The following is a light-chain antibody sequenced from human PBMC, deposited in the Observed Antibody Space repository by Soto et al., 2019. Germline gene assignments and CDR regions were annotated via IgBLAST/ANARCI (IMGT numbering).Light chain of an antibody. V-gene: IGKV3-15*01. J-gene: IGKJ1*01. CDR2: GAS. Sequence: TLSASTGAGATLSCRASQSISSSFAWYQQKPGQAPRLLIYGASTTATGIPARFSGSGSGTEFTLTISRLQTDDFAGYYCQQYNNCPQTFGQGTMVDIK. CDR1: QSISSS. CDR3: QQYNNCPQT.